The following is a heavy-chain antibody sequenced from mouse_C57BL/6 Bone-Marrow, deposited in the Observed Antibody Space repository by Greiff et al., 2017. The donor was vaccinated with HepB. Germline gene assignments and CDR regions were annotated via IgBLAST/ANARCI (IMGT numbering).Heavy chain of an antibody. CDR1: GFTFTDYY. V-gene: IGHV7-3*01. CDR3: ARFIYYDYDWYFDV. Sequence: EVKLVESGGGLVQPGGSLSLSCAASGFTFTDYYMSWVRQPPGKALEWLGFIRNKANGYTTEYSASVKGRFTISRDNSQSILYLQMNARRAEDSATYYCARFIYYDYDWYFDVWGTGTTVTVSS. J-gene: IGHJ1*03. D-gene: IGHD2-4*01. CDR2: IRNKANGYTT.